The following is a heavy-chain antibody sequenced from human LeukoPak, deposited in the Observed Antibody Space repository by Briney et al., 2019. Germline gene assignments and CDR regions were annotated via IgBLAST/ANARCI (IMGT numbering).Heavy chain of an antibody. CDR3: ARGGAGYYGSGKSNDY. V-gene: IGHV4-30-2*01. CDR1: GGSISSGGYY. CDR2: IYHSGST. D-gene: IGHD3-10*01. J-gene: IGHJ4*02. Sequence: SETLSLTCTVSGGSISSGGYYWSWIRQPPGKGLEWIGYIYHSGSTYYNPSLKSRVTISVDRSKNQFSLKLSSVTAADTAVYYCARGGAGYYGSGKSNDYWGQGTLVTVSS.